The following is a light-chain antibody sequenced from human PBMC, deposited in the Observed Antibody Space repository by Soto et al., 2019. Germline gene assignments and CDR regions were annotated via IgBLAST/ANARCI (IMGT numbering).Light chain of an antibody. Sequence: EIVLTQAPGTLSFSPGEKNTLPCRASQSISSSYLAWYQQKPGQAPRLLVYGASSRATGIPGRFSGSGSGTDFTLTISRLEPEDFALYYCQQYSSTFWTLGQGTKV. CDR3: QQYSSTFWT. J-gene: IGKJ1*01. CDR2: GAS. CDR1: QSISSSY. V-gene: IGKV3-20*01.